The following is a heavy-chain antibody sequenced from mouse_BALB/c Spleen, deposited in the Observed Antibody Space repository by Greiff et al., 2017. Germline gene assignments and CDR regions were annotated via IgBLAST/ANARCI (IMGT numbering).Heavy chain of an antibody. CDR1: GYTFSSYW. Sequence: QVQLKQSGAELMKPGASVKISCKATGYTFSSYWIEWVKQRPGHGLEWIGEILPGSGSTNYNEKFKGKATFTADTSSNTAYMQLSSLTSEDSAVYYCAKGGFAYWGQGTLVTVSA. CDR3: AKGGFAY. J-gene: IGHJ3*01. V-gene: IGHV1-9*01. CDR2: ILPGSGST.